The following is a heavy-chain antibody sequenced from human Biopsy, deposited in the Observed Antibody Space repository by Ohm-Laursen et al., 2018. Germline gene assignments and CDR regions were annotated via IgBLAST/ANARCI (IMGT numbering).Heavy chain of an antibody. CDR2: LHDRGVT. CDR3: QGGHLPPGQFYGVDA. V-gene: IGHV3-53*01. D-gene: IGHD3-16*01. Sequence: SLRLSCAASGITVNDHYMSWVRQAPGKGLEWVSSLHDRGVTYYADSVKGRFTISGDNSKYTLYLQMNGLRAEDTAVYFCQGGHLPPGQFYGVDAWGQGTTVTVSS. J-gene: IGHJ6*02. CDR1: GITVNDHY.